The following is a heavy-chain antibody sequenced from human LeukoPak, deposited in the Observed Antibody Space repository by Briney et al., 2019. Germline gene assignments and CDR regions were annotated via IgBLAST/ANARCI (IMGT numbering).Heavy chain of an antibody. CDR2: INPNSGGT. CDR3: ARTLYDSSGYNWFDP. J-gene: IGHJ5*02. D-gene: IGHD3-22*01. V-gene: IGHV1-2*02. CDR1: GYTFTGSY. Sequence: ASVKVSCKASGYTFTGSYMHWVRQAPGQGLEWMGWINPNSGGTNYAQKFQGRVTMTRDTSISTAYMELSRLRSDDTAVYYCARTLYDSSGYNWFDPWGQGTLVTVTS.